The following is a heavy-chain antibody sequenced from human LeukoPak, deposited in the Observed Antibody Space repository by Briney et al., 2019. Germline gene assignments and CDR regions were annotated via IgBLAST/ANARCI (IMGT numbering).Heavy chain of an antibody. CDR2: IYYSGST. CDR3: ARHGGLRWLATPNPNFDY. Sequence: PSETLSLTCTVSGGSISSSSYYWGWIRQPPGKGLEWIGSIYYSGSTYYNPSLKSRVTISVDTSKNQFSLKLSSVTAADTAVYYCARHGGLRWLATPNPNFDYWGQGTLVTVSS. D-gene: IGHD6-19*01. J-gene: IGHJ4*02. CDR1: GGSISSSSYY. V-gene: IGHV4-39*01.